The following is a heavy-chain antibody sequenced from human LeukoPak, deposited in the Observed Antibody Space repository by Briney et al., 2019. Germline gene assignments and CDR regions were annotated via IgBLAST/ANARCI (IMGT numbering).Heavy chain of an antibody. CDR1: GCTFTSYY. CDR2: INPSGGST. Sequence: ASVKVSCKASGCTFTSYYMNWVRQAPGQGLEWIGIINPSGGSTSYAQKSQGRVTMTRDTSTSTVYMELSSLRSEDTGVYYCARPHRRITGTTAGTDYWGQGTLVTVSS. V-gene: IGHV1-46*03. D-gene: IGHD1-14*01. J-gene: IGHJ4*02. CDR3: ARPHRRITGTTAGTDY.